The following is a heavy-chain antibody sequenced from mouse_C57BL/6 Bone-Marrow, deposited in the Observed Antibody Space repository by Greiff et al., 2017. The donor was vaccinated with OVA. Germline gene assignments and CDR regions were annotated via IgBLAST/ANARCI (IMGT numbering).Heavy chain of an antibody. Sequence: QVQLQQPGAELVMPGASVKLSCKASGYTFTSYWMHWVKQRPGQGLEWIGEIDPSDSYTNYNQKFKGKSTLTVDKSSSTAYMQLSSLTSEDSAVYYSAREELRRGFDYWGQGTTLTVSS. V-gene: IGHV1-69*01. J-gene: IGHJ2*01. CDR1: GYTFTSYW. D-gene: IGHD2-4*01. CDR2: IDPSDSYT. CDR3: AREELRRGFDY.